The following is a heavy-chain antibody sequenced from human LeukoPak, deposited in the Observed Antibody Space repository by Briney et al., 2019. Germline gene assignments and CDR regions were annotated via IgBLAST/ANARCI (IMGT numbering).Heavy chain of an antibody. CDR2: INWNGGST. CDR1: GFTFDDYG. Sequence: PGGSLRLSCAASGFTFDDYGMSWVRQAPGKGLEWVSGINWNGGSTGYADSVKGRFTISRDNAKNSLYLQMNSLRAEDTALHHCARMGCSGGSCYGPGYYYGMDVWGQGTTVTVSS. J-gene: IGHJ6*02. D-gene: IGHD2-15*01. V-gene: IGHV3-20*01. CDR3: ARMGCSGGSCYGPGYYYGMDV.